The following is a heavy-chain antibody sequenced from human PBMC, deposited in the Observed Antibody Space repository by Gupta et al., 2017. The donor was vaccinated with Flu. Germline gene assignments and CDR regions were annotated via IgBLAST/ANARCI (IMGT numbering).Heavy chain of an antibody. V-gene: IGHV4-39*01. Sequence: YSGSTYYNPSLKSRVTISVDTSKNQFSLKLSSVTAADTAVYYCARIREEMATGYFDYWGQGTLVTVSS. CDR2: YSGST. J-gene: IGHJ4*02. CDR3: ARIREEMATGYFDY. D-gene: IGHD5-12*01.